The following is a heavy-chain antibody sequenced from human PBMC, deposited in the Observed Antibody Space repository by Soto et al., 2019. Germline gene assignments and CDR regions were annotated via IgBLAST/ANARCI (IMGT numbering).Heavy chain of an antibody. CDR1: SGSISSSNW. D-gene: IGHD3-3*01. J-gene: IGHJ6*03. CDR3: ATGPIFGVVIPNDYYYYMDV. V-gene: IGHV4-4*02. CDR2: IYHSGST. Sequence: SETLSLTCAVSSGSISSSNWWSWVRQPPGKGLEWIGEIYHSGSTNYNPSLKSRVTISVDKSKNQFSLKLSSVTAADTAVYYCATGPIFGVVIPNDYYYYMDVWGKGTTVTVSS.